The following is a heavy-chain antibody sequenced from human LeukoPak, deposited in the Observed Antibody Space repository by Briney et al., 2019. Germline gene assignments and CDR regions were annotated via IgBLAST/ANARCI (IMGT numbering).Heavy chain of an antibody. J-gene: IGHJ4*02. Sequence: ASVKVSCKASGGTFSSYAISWVRQAPGQGLEWMGGIIPIFGTANYAQKFQGRVTITADESTSTAYMELSSLRSEDTAVYYCAREGVEWELLGYFDYWGQGTLVTVSS. CDR1: GGTFSSYA. D-gene: IGHD1-26*01. CDR2: IIPIFGTA. V-gene: IGHV1-69*01. CDR3: AREGVEWELLGYFDY.